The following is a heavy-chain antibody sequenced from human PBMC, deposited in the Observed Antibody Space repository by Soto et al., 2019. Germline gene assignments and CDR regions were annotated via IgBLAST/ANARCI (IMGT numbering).Heavy chain of an antibody. CDR2: IYYSGST. V-gene: IGHV4-39*01. J-gene: IGHJ4*02. D-gene: IGHD2-15*01. CDR1: GGSISSSSYY. Sequence: QLQLQESGPGLVKPSETLSLTCTVSGGSISSSSYYWGWIRQPPGKGLEWIGSIYYSGSTYYNPSLNSRVTISVATSKNQFSLKLSSVTAADTAVYYCARKLSRGGTTDYWGQGTLVTVSS. CDR3: ARKLSRGGTTDY.